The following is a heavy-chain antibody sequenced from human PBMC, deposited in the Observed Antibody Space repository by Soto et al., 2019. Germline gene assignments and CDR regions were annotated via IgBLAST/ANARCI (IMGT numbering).Heavy chain of an antibody. CDR3: ARDRLRDGHLDRSDY. Sequence: GGSLRLSCAASGFTFSSYEMNWVRQAPGKGLEWVSYIGSSGRTVYYADSVKGRLTISRDNAQNSLNLQMNSLRAEDRAVYYCARDRLRDGHLDRSDYWGQGILVTVS. V-gene: IGHV3-48*03. CDR1: GFTFSSYE. D-gene: IGHD1-1*01. J-gene: IGHJ4*03. CDR2: IGSSGRTV.